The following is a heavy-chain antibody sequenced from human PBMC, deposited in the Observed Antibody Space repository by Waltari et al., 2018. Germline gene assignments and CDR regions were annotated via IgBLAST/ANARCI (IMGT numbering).Heavy chain of an antibody. D-gene: IGHD5-12*01. Sequence: EVHLVESGGGLVQPGGSLRLSCAASGFTFSSSDMNWVRQAPGKGLEWVAYILRSGRTTYYTDSVKGRFTISRDNAKNSLYLQMNSLRAEDTAVYYCARDGYNSFDYWGQGTLVTVSS. J-gene: IGHJ4*02. V-gene: IGHV3-48*03. CDR2: ILRSGRTT. CDR1: GFTFSSSD. CDR3: ARDGYNSFDY.